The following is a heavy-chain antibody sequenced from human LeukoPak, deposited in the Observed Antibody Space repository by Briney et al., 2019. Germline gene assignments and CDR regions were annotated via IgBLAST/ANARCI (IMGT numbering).Heavy chain of an antibody. D-gene: IGHD6-13*01. CDR1: GFTFSSYE. CDR3: ARPSRPYRSSEYFQH. Sequence: TGGSLRLSCAASGFTFSSYEMNWVCQVPGKGLEWISYISSSGSTIYCADSVKGRFTISRDNAKNSLYLQMNSLRAEDTAVYYCARPSRPYRSSEYFQHWGQGTLVIVSS. J-gene: IGHJ1*01. V-gene: IGHV3-48*03. CDR2: ISSSGSTI.